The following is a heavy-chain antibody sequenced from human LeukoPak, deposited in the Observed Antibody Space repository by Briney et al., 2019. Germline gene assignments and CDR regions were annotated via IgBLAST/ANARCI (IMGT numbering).Heavy chain of an antibody. CDR1: GFTFSSYS. CDR2: ISSSSSYI. CDR3: ARDPGYSSGAALFDY. J-gene: IGHJ4*02. Sequence: GGSLRLSCAASGFTFSSYSMNWVRQAPGKGLEWVSSISSSSSYIYYADSVKGRFTISRDNAKNSLYLQMNSLRAKDTAVYYCARDPGYSSGAALFDYWGQGTLVTVSS. D-gene: IGHD6-19*01. V-gene: IGHV3-21*01.